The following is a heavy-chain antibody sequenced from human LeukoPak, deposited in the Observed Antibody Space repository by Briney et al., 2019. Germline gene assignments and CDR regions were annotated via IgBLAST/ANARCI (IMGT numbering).Heavy chain of an antibody. CDR3: ARDDCGDTCYPGGY. V-gene: IGHV1-3*01. D-gene: IGHD2-21*01. J-gene: IGHJ1*01. Sequence: GASVKVSCKASGYTFINYVIHWVRQAPGQRPEWMGWINAGNGDTKYSHHFQGRVTITRDTSASTAYMEMSSLTSEDTALYYCARDDCGDTCYPGGYWGQGTLVTVSS. CDR2: INAGNGDT. CDR1: GYTFINYV.